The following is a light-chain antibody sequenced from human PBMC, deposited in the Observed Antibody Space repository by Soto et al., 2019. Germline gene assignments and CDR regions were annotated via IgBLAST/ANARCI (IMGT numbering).Light chain of an antibody. CDR1: SIDVGGYNY. V-gene: IGLV2-14*03. Sequence: QSVLTQPASVSGSLGQSITISCTGTSIDVGGYNYVSWYQQHPGQAPKLLIYDVSHRPSGISYRFSGSKSGNTASLTISGLQAEDEADYYCSSYTGSAALVIFGGGPKLTVL. CDR3: SSYTGSAALVI. J-gene: IGLJ2*01. CDR2: DVS.